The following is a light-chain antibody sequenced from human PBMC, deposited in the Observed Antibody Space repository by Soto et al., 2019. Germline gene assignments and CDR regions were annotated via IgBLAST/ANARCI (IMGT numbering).Light chain of an antibody. V-gene: IGKV4-1*01. Sequence: DIVMTQSPDSLAVSLGERATINCKSSQSVLYSSNNKNYLAWYQQKPGQPPKLLIYWASTRESGVPDRFSGSGSEKDFTLTISSLQAEDVAVYYCQQYYSTPLSTFCQGTKLEIK. CDR1: QSVLYSSNNKNY. CDR3: QQYYSTPLST. CDR2: WAS. J-gene: IGKJ2*01.